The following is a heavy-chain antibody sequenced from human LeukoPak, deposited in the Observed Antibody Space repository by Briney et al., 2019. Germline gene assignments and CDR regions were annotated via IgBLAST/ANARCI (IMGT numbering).Heavy chain of an antibody. V-gene: IGHV3-23*01. D-gene: IGHD3-16*02. CDR1: GFTFSNYA. Sequence: PGGSLRLSCAASGFTFSNYAMSWVRQAPGKGLEWVSGINVSGGSTYYADSVKGRFTISRDNSKNTLYLQMNSLRAEDTAVYYCARDPPYYDYVWGSYRRTDYWGQGTLVTVSS. CDR2: INVSGGST. CDR3: ARDPPYYDYVWGSYRRTDY. J-gene: IGHJ4*02.